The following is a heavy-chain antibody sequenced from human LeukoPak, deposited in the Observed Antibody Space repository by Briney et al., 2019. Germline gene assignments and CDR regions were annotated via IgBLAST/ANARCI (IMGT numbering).Heavy chain of an antibody. CDR3: AKDKGTGDFFFDN. J-gene: IGHJ4*01. Sequence: PGRSLRLSCAASGFTFDDYAMHWVRQTPGKGLEWVSGISWNSGSIGYADTVKGRFTISRDNAKNSLYLQMNSLRAEDTALYYCAKDKGTGDFFFDNWGRGTLVTVSS. D-gene: IGHD7-27*01. CDR1: GFTFDDYA. V-gene: IGHV3-9*01. CDR2: ISWNSGSI.